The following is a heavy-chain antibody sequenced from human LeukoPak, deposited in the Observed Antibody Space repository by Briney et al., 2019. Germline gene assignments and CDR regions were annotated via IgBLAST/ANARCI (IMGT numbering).Heavy chain of an antibody. CDR1: GFTFSSYS. CDR3: ARATAGYCSSTSCYYYMDV. V-gene: IGHV3-21*01. D-gene: IGHD2-2*01. Sequence: GGSLRLSCAASGFTFSSYSMNWVRQAPGKGLEWVSSISSSSSYIYYADSVKGRFTISRDNAKNSLYLQMNSLRAEDTAVYYCARATAGYCSSTSCYYYMDVWGKGTTVTVSS. CDR2: ISSSSSYI. J-gene: IGHJ6*03.